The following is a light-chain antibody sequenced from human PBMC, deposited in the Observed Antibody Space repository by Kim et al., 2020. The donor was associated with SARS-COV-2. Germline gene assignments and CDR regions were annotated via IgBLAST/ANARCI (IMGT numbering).Light chain of an antibody. J-gene: IGKJ5*01. CDR2: GAS. CDR1: QSVGTTY. CDR3: QRYGSSPPIT. Sequence: EIVFTQSPGTLSLSPGEGATLSCRASQSVGTTYLAWYQQKPGQPLRLLIYGASSRAIGIPDRFSGSGSGTDFTLTISRLEPEDFGVYYCQRYGSSPPITFGQGTRLEIK. V-gene: IGKV3-20*01.